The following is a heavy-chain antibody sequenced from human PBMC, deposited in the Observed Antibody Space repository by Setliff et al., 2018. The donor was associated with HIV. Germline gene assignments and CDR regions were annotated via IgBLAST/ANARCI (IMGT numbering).Heavy chain of an antibody. D-gene: IGHD3-10*01. CDR2: ISPDSVTT. J-gene: IGHJ4*02. Sequence: GGSLRLSCAASGFSFSAYAMNWIRQAPGKGLEWVSAISPDSVTTLYRDSVKGRFSISRDNSRNTLHLQMNSLTVEDTALYYCAIWTSYYGTWGQGTLVTVSS. CDR3: AIWTSYYGT. V-gene: IGHV3-23*02. CDR1: GFSFSAYA.